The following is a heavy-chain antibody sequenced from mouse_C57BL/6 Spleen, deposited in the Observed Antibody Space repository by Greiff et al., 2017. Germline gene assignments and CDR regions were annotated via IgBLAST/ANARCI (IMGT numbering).Heavy chain of an antibody. Sequence: QVQLQQPGAELVKPGASVKLSCKASGYTFTSYWMHWVKQRPGQGLEWIGMIHPNSGSTNYNEKFKSKATLTVDKSSSTAYMQLSSLTSEDSAVYYCARPVPMTTVVADYFDYWGQGTTLTVSS. J-gene: IGHJ2*01. D-gene: IGHD1-1*01. CDR1: GYTFTSYW. V-gene: IGHV1-64*01. CDR2: IHPNSGST. CDR3: ARPVPMTTVVADYFDY.